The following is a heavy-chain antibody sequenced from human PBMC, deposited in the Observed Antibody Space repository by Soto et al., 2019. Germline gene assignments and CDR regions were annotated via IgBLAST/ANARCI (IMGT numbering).Heavy chain of an antibody. Sequence: QVQLVESGGGVVQPGRSLRLPCAVSGFTLSSHAMHWVRQAPGKGLEWVALILSDGSNKYYADSVKGRFTTSRDNSKNTMYLQMNSLSVEDTAVYYCARDDEGGSDCDLGYWGQGALVTVSS. V-gene: IGHV3-30-3*01. D-gene: IGHD1-26*01. CDR3: ARDDEGGSDCDLGY. CDR2: ILSDGSNK. J-gene: IGHJ4*02. CDR1: GFTLSSHA.